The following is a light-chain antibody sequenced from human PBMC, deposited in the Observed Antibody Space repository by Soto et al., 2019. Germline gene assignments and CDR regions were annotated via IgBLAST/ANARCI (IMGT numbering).Light chain of an antibody. CDR3: QQLIRFPTK. J-gene: IGKJ1*01. Sequence: IQLTQSPSSLSASVGDRVTITCRASQGISNSLAWYQQKPGKAPKLLMYLASTLQSGVPPRFSGTGSGTNFTLIISSLQHEDFATYYCQQLIRFPTKFGQGTKVEIK. CDR2: LAS. V-gene: IGKV1-9*01. CDR1: QGISNS.